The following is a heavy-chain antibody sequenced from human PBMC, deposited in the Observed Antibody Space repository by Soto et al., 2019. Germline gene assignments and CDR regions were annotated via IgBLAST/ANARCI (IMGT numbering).Heavy chain of an antibody. CDR3: ARVDGDYSFYYYGMDV. V-gene: IGHV4-34*01. CDR2: INHSGST. CDR1: GGSFSGYY. J-gene: IGHJ6*02. Sequence: SETLSLTCAVYGGSFSGYYWSWIRQPPGKGLEWIGEINHSGSTNYNPSLKSRVTISVDTSKNQFSLKLSSVTAADTAVYYCARVDGDYSFYYYGMDVWGQGTTVTVSS. D-gene: IGHD4-17*01.